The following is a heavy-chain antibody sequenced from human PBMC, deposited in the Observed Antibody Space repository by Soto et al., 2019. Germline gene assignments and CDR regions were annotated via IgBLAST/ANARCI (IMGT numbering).Heavy chain of an antibody. D-gene: IGHD2-15*01. CDR1: GGSMTTYY. CDR3: ARSYCRDGVRCNWFDP. Sequence: QVQLQESGPGLVKPSETLSLTCTVSGGSMTTYYWGWIRQPPGKGLEWIGYINYSGNTKYNSSLKSCVTISVDTSKNQFSLKLTSVTAADTAVYYCARSYCRDGVRCNWFDPWGQGTLVTVSS. J-gene: IGHJ5*02. V-gene: IGHV4-59*01. CDR2: INYSGNT.